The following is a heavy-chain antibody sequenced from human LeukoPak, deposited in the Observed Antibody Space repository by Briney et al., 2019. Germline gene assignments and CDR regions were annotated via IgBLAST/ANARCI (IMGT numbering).Heavy chain of an antibody. J-gene: IGHJ6*02. CDR1: GGSVSGYY. CDR3: ARVYLNYYYGMDV. Sequence: SETLSLTCTVSGGSVSGYYWSWIRQPPGKGLEWIGYIYYSGGTDYNPSLNGRVTVSVDTSKNQVSLKLSSVTAADTAVYYCARVYLNYYYGMDVWGQGTTVTVSS. CDR2: IYYSGGT. V-gene: IGHV4-59*02.